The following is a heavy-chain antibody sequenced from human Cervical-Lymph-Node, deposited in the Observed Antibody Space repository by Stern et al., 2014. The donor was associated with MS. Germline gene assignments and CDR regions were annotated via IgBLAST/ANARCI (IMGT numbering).Heavy chain of an antibody. D-gene: IGHD1-1*01. CDR2: LDWDDDK. CDR1: GFSLSTSGMC. CDR3: ARIRGQPRGYYGMDV. Sequence: QVTLKESGPALVKPTQTLTLTCTFSGFSLSTSGMCVSWIRPPPGKALEWLALLDWDDDKYYSTSLKTRLTISKDTAKNQVVLTVTNMDPVDTATYYCARIRGQPRGYYGMDVWGQGTTVTVSS. V-gene: IGHV2-70*01. J-gene: IGHJ6*02.